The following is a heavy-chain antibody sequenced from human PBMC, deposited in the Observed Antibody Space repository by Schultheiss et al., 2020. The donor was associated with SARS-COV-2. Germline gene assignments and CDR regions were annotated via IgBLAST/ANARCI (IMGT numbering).Heavy chain of an antibody. V-gene: IGHV3-73*01. CDR3: AKDLYWHIVVVTNMDV. J-gene: IGHJ6*02. D-gene: IGHD2-21*02. CDR1: GFTFSGSA. Sequence: GGSLRLSCAASGFTFSGSAMHWVRQASGKGLEWVGRIRSKANSYATAYAASVKGRFTISRDDSKNTAYLQMNSLKTEDTAVYYCAKDLYWHIVVVTNMDVWGQGTTVTVSS. CDR2: IRSKANSYAT.